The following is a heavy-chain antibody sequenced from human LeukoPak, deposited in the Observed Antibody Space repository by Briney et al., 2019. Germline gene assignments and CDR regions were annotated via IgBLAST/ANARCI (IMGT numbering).Heavy chain of an antibody. V-gene: IGHV4-59*01. D-gene: IGHD1-14*01. CDR2: IYYSGST. CDR1: GGSIRSYY. Sequence: SETLSLTCTVSGGSIRSYYWNWIRQPPGKGLEWIGYIYYSGSTNYNPSLKSRVTISVDTSKNQFSLKLTSVSAADTAVYYCARDGGINTWFDTWGQGTLVTVSS. J-gene: IGHJ5*02. CDR3: ARDGGINTWFDT.